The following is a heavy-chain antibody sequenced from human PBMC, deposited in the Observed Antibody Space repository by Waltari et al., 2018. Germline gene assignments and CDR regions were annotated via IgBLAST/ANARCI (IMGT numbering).Heavy chain of an antibody. Sequence: QVQLQESGPGLVKPSETLSLTCAVSGYSISSGYYWGWIRKPPGKGLEWIGSIYHSGSTSYNPSLKSRVTISVDTSKNQFSLKLSSVTAADTAVYYCARQSGLVLDYWGQGTLVTVSS. CDR1: GYSISSGYY. D-gene: IGHD6-19*01. V-gene: IGHV4-38-2*01. J-gene: IGHJ4*02. CDR3: ARQSGLVLDY. CDR2: IYHSGST.